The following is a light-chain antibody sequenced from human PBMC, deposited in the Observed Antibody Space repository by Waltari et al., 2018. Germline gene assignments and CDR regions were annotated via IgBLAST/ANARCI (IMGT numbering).Light chain of an antibody. J-gene: IGKJ5*01. CDR1: QAINSY. CDR3: QQLNNYPIT. Sequence: DIQSTHSPSFLSASVGDRVTITCRASQAINSYFAWYQQKPGKAPQLLIYGASTLQTGVPSRFSGSGSGTEFTLTISSLQPEDFATYYCQQLNNYPITFGQGTRLEI. CDR2: GAS. V-gene: IGKV1-9*01.